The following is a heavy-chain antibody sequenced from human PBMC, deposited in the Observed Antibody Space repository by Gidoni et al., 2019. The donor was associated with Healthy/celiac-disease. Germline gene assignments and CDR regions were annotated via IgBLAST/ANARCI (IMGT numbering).Heavy chain of an antibody. CDR2: IYPGDSDT. CDR3: ARLAEYYYYGMDV. D-gene: IGHD6-19*01. CDR1: GYSFTSYW. J-gene: IGHJ6*02. Sequence: EVQLVQSGAEVKKPGESLMISCKGSGYSFTSYWIGWVRHVPGKGLEWMGSIYPGDSDTRYSPSVQGQVTSAADKSISTAYLQWSSLKASDTAMYYCARLAEYYYYGMDVWGQGTTVTVS. V-gene: IGHV5-51*01.